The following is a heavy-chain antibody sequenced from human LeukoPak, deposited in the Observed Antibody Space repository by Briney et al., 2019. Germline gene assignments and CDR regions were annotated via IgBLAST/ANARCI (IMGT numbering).Heavy chain of an antibody. D-gene: IGHD3-10*01. J-gene: IGHJ4*02. CDR2: ISNDGSIN. Sequence: PGGSLRLSCAASGFSFSSHGMHWVRQAPGKGPVRVAVISNDGSINLYGASVKGRFTISRDDSKNTLYLQVNSLKTEDTAVYYCAKDRAFQAAGVTDYWGQGTLVTVSS. V-gene: IGHV3-30*18. CDR3: AKDRAFQAAGVTDY. CDR1: GFSFSSHG.